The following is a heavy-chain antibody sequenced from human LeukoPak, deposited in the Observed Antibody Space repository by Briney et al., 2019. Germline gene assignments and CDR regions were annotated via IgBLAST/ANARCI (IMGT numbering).Heavy chain of an antibody. CDR3: ARDWLYCRGGGCFSRFYFDY. V-gene: IGHV4-39*07. CDR2: ISYSGYT. Sequence: PSETLFLTCAVSGGSITSGTYYWGWIRQSPGEGLGWIGSISYSGYTYYNPSLKGRVTISRDTSRNQFSLNLTSATAADTAIYYCARDWLYCRGGGCFSRFYFDYWGQGTLVTVSS. D-gene: IGHD2-15*01. J-gene: IGHJ4*02. CDR1: GGSITSGTYY.